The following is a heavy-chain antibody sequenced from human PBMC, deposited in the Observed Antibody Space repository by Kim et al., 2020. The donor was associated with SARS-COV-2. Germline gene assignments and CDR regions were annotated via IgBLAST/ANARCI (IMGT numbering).Heavy chain of an antibody. CDR3: ARDSDPDY. CDR2: INPNGGET. V-gene: IGHV1-2*02. CDR1: GYNFNDYY. Sequence: ASVKVSCKASGYNFNDYYIHWVRQAPGQGLEWMGWINPNGGETNYAEKFHERVSMTRDTSINTAYVELYSLAFDDTAMYYCARDSDPDYWGQGTLVTVSS. J-gene: IGHJ4*02.